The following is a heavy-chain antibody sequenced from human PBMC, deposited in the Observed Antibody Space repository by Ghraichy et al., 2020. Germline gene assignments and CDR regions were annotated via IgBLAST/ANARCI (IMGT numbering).Heavy chain of an antibody. CDR2: IYHSGST. CDR3: ARVGLRYFDWVDY. CDR1: GYSISSGYY. D-gene: IGHD3-9*01. J-gene: IGHJ4*02. Sequence: SETLSLTCTVSGYSISSGYYWGWIRQPPGKGLEWIGSIYHSGSTYYNPSLKSRVSISVDTSKNQFSLKLSSVTAADTAVYYCARVGLRYFDWVDYWGQGTLVTVSS. V-gene: IGHV4-38-2*02.